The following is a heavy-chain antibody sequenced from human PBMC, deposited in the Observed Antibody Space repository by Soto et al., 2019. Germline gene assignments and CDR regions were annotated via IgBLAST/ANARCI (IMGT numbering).Heavy chain of an antibody. V-gene: IGHV4-39*01. CDR2: VYYSGGP. D-gene: IGHD1-26*01. CDR3: ARRQVYSGNRDSDF. J-gene: IGHJ1*01. Sequence: SETLSLTCTVSGGSISSSPYYWGWIRQPPGKGLEWIGSVYYSGGPNYNPSLQSRVTISVDTSRNQISLKVYSVTAADTAVYYCARRQVYSGNRDSDFWGEGTPVPVSP. CDR1: GGSISSSPYY.